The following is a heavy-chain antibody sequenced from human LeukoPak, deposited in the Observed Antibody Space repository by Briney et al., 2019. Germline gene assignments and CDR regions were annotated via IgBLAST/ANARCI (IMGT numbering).Heavy chain of an antibody. CDR1: GFTFTNYA. CDR3: AKDRDEDGDYELVFDH. D-gene: IGHD4-17*01. CDR2: FSSRGGST. V-gene: IGHV3-23*01. J-gene: IGHJ4*02. Sequence: HTGGSLRLSCSASGFTFTNYAMRCVRPAPGKGLEWVSTFSSRGGSTYYADSVKSRFTLSRDTSKNALYLQMDSLRGEDTAVYYCAKDRDEDGDYELVFDHWGQGTLVTVSS.